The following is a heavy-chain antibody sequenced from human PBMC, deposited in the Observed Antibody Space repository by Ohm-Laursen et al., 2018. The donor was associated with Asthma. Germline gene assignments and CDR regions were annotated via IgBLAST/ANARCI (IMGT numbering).Heavy chain of an antibody. CDR1: GFTFSSYG. CDR3: ANLNWNGPDY. Sequence: SLRLSCAASGFTFSSYGMHWVRQAPGKGLEWVAVISYDGSNKYYADSVKGRFTISRDNSKNTLYLQMNSLRAEDTAVYYCANLNWNGPDYWAREPWSPSPQ. D-gene: IGHD1-1*01. J-gene: IGHJ4*02. V-gene: IGHV3-30*18. CDR2: ISYDGSNK.